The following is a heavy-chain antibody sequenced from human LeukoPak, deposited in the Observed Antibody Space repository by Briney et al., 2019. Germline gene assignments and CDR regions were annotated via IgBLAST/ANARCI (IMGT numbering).Heavy chain of an antibody. CDR1: GGTFSSYA. CDR3: ARQLERRYHYYMDV. D-gene: IGHD1-1*01. CDR2: IIPIFATT. J-gene: IGHJ6*03. V-gene: IGHV1-69*13. Sequence: ASVKVSCKASGGTFSSYAISWVRQAPGQGLEWMGGIIPIFATTNYAQKFQGRVTITADESTSTAYMELSSLRSEDTAVYYCARQLERRYHYYMDVWGKGTTVTVSS.